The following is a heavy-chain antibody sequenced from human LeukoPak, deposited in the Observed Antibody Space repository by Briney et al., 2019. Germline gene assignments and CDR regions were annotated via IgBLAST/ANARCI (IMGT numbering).Heavy chain of an antibody. Sequence: PSETLSLTCAVSGASISGSGYYLGWIRQPPGTGLEWIGNIYYTGSTYYNASLQSRVTISIDTSKNQFSLRLNSVTAADTAMYYCVKSGGYGLIDYWGQGTLVTVSS. J-gene: IGHJ4*02. D-gene: IGHD1-26*01. V-gene: IGHV4-39*01. CDR2: IYYTGST. CDR3: VKSGGYGLIDY. CDR1: GASISGSGYY.